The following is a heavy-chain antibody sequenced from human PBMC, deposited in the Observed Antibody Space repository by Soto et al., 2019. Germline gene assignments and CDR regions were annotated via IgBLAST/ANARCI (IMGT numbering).Heavy chain of an antibody. CDR2: ISAYNGNK. D-gene: IGHD6-6*01. Sequence: QVQLVQSGGEVKKPGASVEVSCRTSGYMFTTYGISWVRQAPGQGLEWMAWISAYNGNKKYAQKCQGRVTMTTDTATSTVSMELRNLTVDDTGTYFCARTGGGMAARPLEYWGQGTLVTVSS. CDR1: GYMFTTYG. J-gene: IGHJ4*02. V-gene: IGHV1-18*04. CDR3: ARTGGGMAARPLEY.